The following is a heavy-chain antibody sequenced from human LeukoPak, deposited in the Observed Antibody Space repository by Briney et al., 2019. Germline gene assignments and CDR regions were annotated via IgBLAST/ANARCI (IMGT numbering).Heavy chain of an antibody. J-gene: IGHJ6*03. CDR1: GFTFSSYA. Sequence: GGSLRLSCAASGFTFSSYAMSWVRPAPGKGLEWVSAISGSGGSTYYADSVKGRFTISRDNSKNTLYLQMNRLRAEDTAVYYCAKEGHYYDFWSGYSGDYYYMDVWGKGTTVTVSS. D-gene: IGHD3-3*01. V-gene: IGHV3-23*01. CDR2: ISGSGGST. CDR3: AKEGHYYDFWSGYSGDYYYMDV.